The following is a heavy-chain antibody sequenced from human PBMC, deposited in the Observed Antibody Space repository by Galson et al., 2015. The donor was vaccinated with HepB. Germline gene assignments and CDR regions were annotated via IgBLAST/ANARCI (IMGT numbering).Heavy chain of an antibody. V-gene: IGHV3-23*01. CDR1: GFTFSSYD. CDR2: ISGSGGST. Sequence: SLRLSCAASGFTFSSYDMNWVRQAPGRGLEWVSVISGSGGSTFYADSVKGRFTIPRHNSKNTLYLQMNRLRVEDTAVYYCARGSHKYYSCMDVWGLGTTVPVSS. J-gene: IGHJ6*02. CDR3: ARGSHKYYSCMDV.